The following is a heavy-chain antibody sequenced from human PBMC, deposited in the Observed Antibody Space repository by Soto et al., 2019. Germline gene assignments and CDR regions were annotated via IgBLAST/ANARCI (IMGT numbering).Heavy chain of an antibody. CDR1: GYTFTTYG. V-gene: IGHV1-18*01. CDR3: SRVVVLITPDDFDS. Sequence: QVQLVQSGAEVKKPGASVKVSCKASGYTFTTYGISWIRQAPGQGLEWMGWISAYNGNTNNAQKFQGRVTRTTDSYTSTAYIELRSLRSDDTAVYYCSRVVVLITPDDFDSCGQGTMVTVSS. CDR2: ISAYNGNT. D-gene: IGHD3-16*01. J-gene: IGHJ3*02.